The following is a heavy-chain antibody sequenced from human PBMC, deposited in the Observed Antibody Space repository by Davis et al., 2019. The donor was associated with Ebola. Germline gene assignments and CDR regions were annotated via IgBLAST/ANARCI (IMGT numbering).Heavy chain of an antibody. CDR3: ARDRPLDFFFGDYYGMDV. V-gene: IGHV3-23*01. CDR1: GFTFSSYA. Sequence: GESLKISCAASGFTFSSYAMSWVRQAPGKGLGWVSAISGSGGSTYYADSVKGQFTISRDNAKNTLYLQMNSLRAEDTAVYYCARDRPLDFFFGDYYGMDVWGQGTTVTVSS. J-gene: IGHJ6*02. CDR2: ISGSGGST. D-gene: IGHD3-16*01.